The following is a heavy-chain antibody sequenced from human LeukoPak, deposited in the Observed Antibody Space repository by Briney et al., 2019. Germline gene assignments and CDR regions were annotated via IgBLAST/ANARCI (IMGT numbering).Heavy chain of an antibody. Sequence: SETLSLTCTVSGYSISSGYYWGWIRQPPGKGLEWIGSIYHSGSTYYNPSLKSRVTISVDTSKNQFSLKLSSVTAADTALYYCARHDGSSSWYVYWYFDLWGRGTLVTVSS. D-gene: IGHD6-13*01. J-gene: IGHJ2*01. CDR1: GYSISSGYY. V-gene: IGHV4-38-2*02. CDR3: ARHDGSSSWYVYWYFDL. CDR2: IYHSGST.